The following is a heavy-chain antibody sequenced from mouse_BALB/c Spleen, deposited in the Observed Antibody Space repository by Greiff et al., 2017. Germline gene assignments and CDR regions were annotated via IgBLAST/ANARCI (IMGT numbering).Heavy chain of an antibody. CDR3: ARRGRLRNYAMDY. J-gene: IGHJ4*01. D-gene: IGHD2-4*01. V-gene: IGHV1-26*01. CDR2: INPNNGGT. Sequence: EVQLQQSGPELVKPGASVKLSCKASGYTFTDYYMKWVKQSPGKSLEWIGDINPNNGGTSYNQKFKGKATLTVDKSSSTAYMQLNSLTSEDSAVYYCARRGRLRNYAMDYWGQGTSVTVSS. CDR1: GYTFTDYY.